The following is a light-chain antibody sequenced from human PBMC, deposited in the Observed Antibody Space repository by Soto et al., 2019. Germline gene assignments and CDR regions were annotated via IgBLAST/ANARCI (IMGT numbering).Light chain of an antibody. V-gene: IGLV4-60*02. CDR1: SGHSSYI. CDR3: ATWDSNTRV. Sequence: QSVLTQSSSASASLGSSVKLTCTLSSGHSSYIIAWHQQQPGKAPRYLMKLEGSGSYNKGSGVPDRFSGSSSGAERYLTISNLHFDDEADYYCATWDSNTRVFGGGTKLTVL. CDR2: LEGSGSY. J-gene: IGLJ3*02.